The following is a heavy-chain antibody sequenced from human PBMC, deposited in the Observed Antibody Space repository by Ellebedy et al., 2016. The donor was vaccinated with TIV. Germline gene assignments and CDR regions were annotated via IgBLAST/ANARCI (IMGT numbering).Heavy chain of an antibody. J-gene: IGHJ4*02. CDR1: GFTFSNYW. Sequence: GESLKISCGTSGFTFSNYWMTWVRQAPGKGLEWVANIKQDGSEKYYVDSVEGRFAISRDNAKNSMYLQMNSLRDEDTAVYYCVRDQWLGRAYYFDYWGQGTLLTVSS. V-gene: IGHV3-7*01. CDR2: IKQDGSEK. CDR3: VRDQWLGRAYYFDY. D-gene: IGHD6-19*01.